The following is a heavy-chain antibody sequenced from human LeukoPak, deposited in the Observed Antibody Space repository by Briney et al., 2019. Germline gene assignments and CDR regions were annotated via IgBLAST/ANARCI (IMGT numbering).Heavy chain of an antibody. J-gene: IGHJ4*02. CDR3: AKDFYYDSSGYLDY. Sequence: GGSLRLSCAASGFTFDDYAMHWVRQALGKGLEWVSGISGSGGSTYYADSVKGRFTISRDNSKNTLYLQMNSLRAEDTAVYYCAKDFYYDSSGYLDYWGQGTLVTVSS. CDR1: GFTFDDYA. CDR2: ISGSGGST. V-gene: IGHV3-23*01. D-gene: IGHD3-22*01.